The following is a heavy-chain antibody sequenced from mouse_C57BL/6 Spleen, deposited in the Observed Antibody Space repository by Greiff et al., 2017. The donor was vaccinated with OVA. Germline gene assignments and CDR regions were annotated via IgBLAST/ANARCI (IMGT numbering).Heavy chain of an antibody. CDR1: GYTFTSYT. CDR3: AKGYYDYDVGAMDY. Sequence: VQLQQSGAELARPGASVKMSCKASGYTFTSYTMHWVKQRPGQGLEWIGYINPSSGYTKYNQKFKDKATLTADKSSSTAYMQLSSLTSEDSAVYYCAKGYYDYDVGAMDYWGQGTSVTVSS. V-gene: IGHV1-4*01. J-gene: IGHJ4*01. D-gene: IGHD2-4*01. CDR2: INPSSGYT.